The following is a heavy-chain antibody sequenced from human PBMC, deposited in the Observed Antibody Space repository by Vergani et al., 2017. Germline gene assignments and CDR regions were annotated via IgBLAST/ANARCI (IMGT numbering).Heavy chain of an antibody. Sequence: QVQLVESGGGVVQPGRSLRLSCAASGFTFSSYAMHWVRQAPGKGLEWVAVISYDGSNKYYADSVKGRFTISRDNSKNTLYLQMNSLRAEDTAVYYCARDVVDWNYPHYYYYYMDVWGKGP. CDR2: ISYDGSNK. D-gene: IGHD1-7*01. CDR3: ARDVVDWNYPHYYYYYMDV. V-gene: IGHV3-30-3*01. CDR1: GFTFSSYA. J-gene: IGHJ6*03.